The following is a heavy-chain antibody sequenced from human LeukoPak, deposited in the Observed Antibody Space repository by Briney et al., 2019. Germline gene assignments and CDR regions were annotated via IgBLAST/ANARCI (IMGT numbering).Heavy chain of an antibody. V-gene: IGHV4-34*01. CDR1: GGSFTGYY. Sequence: PSETLSLTCAVYGGSFTGYYWSWIRQPPGKGLEWIGEINHSGSTNYNPSLKSRVTISVDTSKNQFSLKLSSVTAADTAVYYCARVDYYDSSGYYSDYYYMDVWGKGTTVTISS. D-gene: IGHD3-22*01. CDR3: ARVDYYDSSGYYSDYYYMDV. J-gene: IGHJ6*03. CDR2: INHSGST.